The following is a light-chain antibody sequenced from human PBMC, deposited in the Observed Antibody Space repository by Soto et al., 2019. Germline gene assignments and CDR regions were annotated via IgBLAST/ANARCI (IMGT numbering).Light chain of an antibody. CDR2: WAS. Sequence: DIVMTQSPDSLAVSLGEMATISCKSSQSLLYSSNNKNYLAWYQEKPGQTPKLLFSWASTRESGVPDRFSGSGSGTDFALTISGLQAEDVAVYYCQQYYGSFPGTFGQGTRLEIK. CDR1: QSLLYSSNNKNY. V-gene: IGKV4-1*01. J-gene: IGKJ5*01. CDR3: QQYYGSFPGT.